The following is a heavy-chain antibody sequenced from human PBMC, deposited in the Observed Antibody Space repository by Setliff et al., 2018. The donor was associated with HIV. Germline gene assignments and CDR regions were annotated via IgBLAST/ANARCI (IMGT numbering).Heavy chain of an antibody. V-gene: IGHV4-39*07. CDR2: IYYSGGT. J-gene: IGHJ6*02. CDR3: ARMGAARPLYYYGMDV. CDR1: GGSISSTSYY. D-gene: IGHD6-6*01. Sequence: SETLSLTCTVSGGSISSTSYYWGWIRQPPGKGLEWIGNIYYSGGTDYHPSLKSRTTISVDTSKNEFSLKLSSVTAADTAVYYCARMGAARPLYYYGMDVWGRGTTVTVSS.